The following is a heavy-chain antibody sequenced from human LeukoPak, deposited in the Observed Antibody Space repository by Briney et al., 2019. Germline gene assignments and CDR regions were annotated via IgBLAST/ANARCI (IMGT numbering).Heavy chain of an antibody. J-gene: IGHJ4*02. CDR1: GGTFSSYA. CDR2: IIPIFGTA. V-gene: IGHV1-69*06. D-gene: IGHD6-19*01. Sequence: GASVKVSCKASGGTFSSYAISWVRQAPGQGLEWMGGIIPIFGTANYAQKFQGRVTMTEDTSTDTAYMELSSLRPEDTAVYYCATVQTLYNSGWYRIMAYWGQGTLVTVSS. CDR3: ATVQTLYNSGWYRIMAY.